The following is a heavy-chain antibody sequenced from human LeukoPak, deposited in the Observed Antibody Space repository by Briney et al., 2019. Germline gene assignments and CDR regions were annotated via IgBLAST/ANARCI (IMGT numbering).Heavy chain of an antibody. V-gene: IGHV3-23*01. CDR2: ISGSGGST. J-gene: IGHJ4*02. Sequence: YPGGSLRLSCAASGCTFSSYAMSWVRQAPGKGLEWVSAISGSGGSTYYADSVKGRFTISRDNSKNTLYLQMNSLRAEDTAVYYCAKDRRAPYSNYGGKQTGYWGQGTLVTVSS. D-gene: IGHD4-11*01. CDR3: AKDRRAPYSNYGGKQTGY. CDR1: GCTFSSYA.